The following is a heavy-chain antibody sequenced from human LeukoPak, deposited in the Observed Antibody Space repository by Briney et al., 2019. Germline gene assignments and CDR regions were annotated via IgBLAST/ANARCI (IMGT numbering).Heavy chain of an antibody. CDR2: IFYSGST. V-gene: IGHV4-39*07. CDR1: GGSISTSNYY. D-gene: IGHD3-3*01. Sequence: PSETLSLTCTVSGGSISTSNYYWGWIRQPPGKGLEWIGNIFYSGSTYYSPSLKSRVTISLDTSRNQFSLKLNSVTAADTAVYYCARDYDFWSGLYYWGQGTLVTVSS. CDR3: ARDYDFWSGLYY. J-gene: IGHJ4*02.